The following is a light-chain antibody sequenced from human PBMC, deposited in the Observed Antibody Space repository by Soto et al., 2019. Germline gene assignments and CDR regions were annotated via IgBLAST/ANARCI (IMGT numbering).Light chain of an antibody. CDR3: QQYNSYFQT. CDR2: DAS. CDR1: QSISSW. V-gene: IGKV1-5*01. Sequence: SHSTHSASTLSASLGEIVTMTFGASQSISSWLAWYQQKPGKAPKLLIYDASSLESGVPSRFSGSGSGTEFPLTISSLQPEDFATYSCQQYNSYFQTFGRGTKVDIK. J-gene: IGKJ1*01.